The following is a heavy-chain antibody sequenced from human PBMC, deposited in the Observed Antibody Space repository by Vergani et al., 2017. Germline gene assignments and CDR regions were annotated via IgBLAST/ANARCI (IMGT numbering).Heavy chain of an antibody. CDR3: ARDYCSSTSCFLDY. CDR2: IYTSGST. V-gene: IGHV4-4*07. CDR1: GGSISSYY. Sequence: QVQLQESGPGLVKPSETLSLTCTVLGGSISSYYWSWIRQPAGKGLEWIGRIYTSGSTNYNPSLKSRVTMSVDTSKNQFSLKLSSVTAADTAVYYCARDYCSSTSCFLDYWGQGTLVTVSS. D-gene: IGHD2-2*01. J-gene: IGHJ4*02.